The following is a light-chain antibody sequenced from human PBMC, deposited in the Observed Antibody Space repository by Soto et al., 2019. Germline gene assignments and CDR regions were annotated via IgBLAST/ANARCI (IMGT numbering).Light chain of an antibody. Sequence: EIVMTQSPATLSVSPGERATLSCMASQSVSSNLAWYQQKPGQAPRLLIYVASTRATGIPARFSGSGSGTEFTLTISSLQSEDFAVYYCQQYNNWPPWTFGQGTKVDIK. J-gene: IGKJ1*01. CDR3: QQYNNWPPWT. V-gene: IGKV3-15*01. CDR1: QSVSSN. CDR2: VAS.